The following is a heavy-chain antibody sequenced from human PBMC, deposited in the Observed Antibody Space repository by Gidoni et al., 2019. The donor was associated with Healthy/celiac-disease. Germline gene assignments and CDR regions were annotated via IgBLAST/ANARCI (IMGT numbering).Heavy chain of an antibody. J-gene: IGHJ6*02. Sequence: EVQLVESGGGLVKPGGSLRLSCAASGFTSSHHSMNWVRQAPGKGLEGVSSISSSSSYIYYADSVKGRFTISRDNAKNSLYLQMNSLRAEDTAVYYCARIGVGSLNYYYGMDVWGQGTTVTVSS. CDR3: ARIGVGSLNYYYGMDV. D-gene: IGHD3-10*01. CDR1: GFTSSHHS. V-gene: IGHV3-21*01. CDR2: ISSSSSYI.